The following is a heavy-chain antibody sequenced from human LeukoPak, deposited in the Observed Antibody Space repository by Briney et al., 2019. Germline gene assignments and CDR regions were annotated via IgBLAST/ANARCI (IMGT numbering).Heavy chain of an antibody. CDR3: AKDISYYYGSGRTLGFDY. D-gene: IGHD3-10*01. CDR1: GFTFDDYA. Sequence: GGSLRLSCAASGFTFDDYAMHWVRQAPGKGLEWVSGISWNSGSIGYADSVKGRFTISRDNAKNSLYLQMNSLRAEDTALYYCAKDISYYYGSGRTLGFDYWGQGTLVTVSS. CDR2: ISWNSGSI. J-gene: IGHJ4*02. V-gene: IGHV3-9*01.